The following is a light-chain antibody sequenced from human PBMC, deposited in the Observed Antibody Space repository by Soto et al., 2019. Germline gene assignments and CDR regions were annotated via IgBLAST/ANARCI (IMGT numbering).Light chain of an antibody. CDR3: QQRSNWPPWYT. CDR2: DAS. J-gene: IGKJ2*01. CDR1: QSISSN. V-gene: IGKV3-11*01. Sequence: EIVLTQSPATLSLSPGARATLSCRASQSISSNLAWYQQKPGLAPRLLIYDASKRATGIPARFSGSGSGTDFTLTISSLEPEDFAVYYCQQRSNWPPWYTFGQGTKLEI.